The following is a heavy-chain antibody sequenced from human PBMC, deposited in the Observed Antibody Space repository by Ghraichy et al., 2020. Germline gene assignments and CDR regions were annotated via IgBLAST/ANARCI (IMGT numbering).Heavy chain of an antibody. J-gene: IGHJ4*02. CDR2: ISSSSSTT. V-gene: IGHV3-48*02. Sequence: GGSLRLSCAASGFTFSSYSMNWVRQAPGKGLEWVSYISSSSSTTYYSDSVKGRFTISRDNAKNSLYLQMNSLRDEDTAVYYCARGGGSWELFPRPGGYWGQGTLVTVSS. CDR1: GFTFSSYS. CDR3: ARGGGSWELFPRPGGY. D-gene: IGHD3-10*01.